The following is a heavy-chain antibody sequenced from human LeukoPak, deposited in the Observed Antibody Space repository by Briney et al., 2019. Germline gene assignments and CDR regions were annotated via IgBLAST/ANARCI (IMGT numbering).Heavy chain of an antibody. CDR1: EATFSSTA. D-gene: IGHD1-14*01. J-gene: IGHJ4*02. CDR3: ARGRLGTEGGYFDY. CDR2: IIPIFGTA. V-gene: IGHV1-69*13. Sequence: ASLKSSCRALEATFSSTAISWCGQSPGQGLEGLGGIIPIFGTANYAQKFQGRVTITADESTSTAYMELSSLRSEDTAVYYCARGRLGTEGGYFDYWGQGTLVTVCS.